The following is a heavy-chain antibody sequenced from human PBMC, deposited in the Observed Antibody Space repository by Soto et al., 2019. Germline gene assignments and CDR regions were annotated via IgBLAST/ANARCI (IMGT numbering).Heavy chain of an antibody. CDR2: IIPIFGTA. J-gene: IGHJ6*02. V-gene: IGHV1-69*13. CDR3: ARVSGYCISTSCYYYYGMDV. CDR1: GGTFSSYA. D-gene: IGHD2-2*01. Sequence: SVKVSCKASGGTFSSYAISWVRQAPGQGLEWMGGIIPIFGTANYAQKFQGRVTITADESTSTAYMELSSLRPEDTAVYYCARVSGYCISTSCYYYYGMDVWGQGTTVTVSS.